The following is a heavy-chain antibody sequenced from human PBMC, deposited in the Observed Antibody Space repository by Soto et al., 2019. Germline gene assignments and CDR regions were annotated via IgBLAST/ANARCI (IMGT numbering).Heavy chain of an antibody. V-gene: IGHV1-8*01. J-gene: IGHJ3*02. CDR2: MNPNSGNT. CDR3: ARVPNSYYDFWSGYPDAFDI. Sequence: GASVKVSCKASGYAFTSYDINWVRQATGQGLERMGWMNPNSGNTGYAQKFQGRVTMTRNTSISTAYMELSSLRSEDTAVYYCARVPNSYYDFWSGYPDAFDIWGQGTMVTVSS. D-gene: IGHD3-3*01. CDR1: GYAFTSYD.